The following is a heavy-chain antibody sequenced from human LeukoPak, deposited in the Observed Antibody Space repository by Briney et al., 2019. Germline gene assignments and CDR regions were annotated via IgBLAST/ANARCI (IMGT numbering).Heavy chain of an antibody. CDR1: GYTFTSYG. V-gene: IGHV1-18*01. Sequence: VASVKVSCKASGYTFTSYGISWVRQAPGQGLEWMGWISAYNGNTNYAQKLQGRVTMTTDTSTSTAYMELRSLRSEDTAVYYCARDELDAGYSYGSHTDYYYYMDVWGKGTTVTVSS. J-gene: IGHJ6*03. D-gene: IGHD5-18*01. CDR3: ARDELDAGYSYGSHTDYYYYMDV. CDR2: ISAYNGNT.